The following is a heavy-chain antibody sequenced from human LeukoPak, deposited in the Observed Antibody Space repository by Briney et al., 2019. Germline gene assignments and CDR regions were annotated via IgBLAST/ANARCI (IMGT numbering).Heavy chain of an antibody. CDR3: AREAYSSSFDY. J-gene: IGHJ4*02. CDR2: IYHSGST. V-gene: IGHV4-30-2*01. Sequence: TSETLSLTCTVSGGSISSGGYSWSWIRQPPGKGLEWIGYIYHSGSTYYNPSLKSRVTISVDRSKNQFSLKLSSVTAADTAVYYCAREAYSSSFDYWGQGTLVTVSS. CDR1: GGSISSGGYS. D-gene: IGHD6-19*01.